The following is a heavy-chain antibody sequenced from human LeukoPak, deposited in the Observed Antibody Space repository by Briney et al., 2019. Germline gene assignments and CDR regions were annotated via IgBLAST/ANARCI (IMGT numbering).Heavy chain of an antibody. CDR1: GGSFSGYY. CDR3: ARGQGWELLSQYYFDY. V-gene: IGHV4-34*01. Sequence: PSETLSLTCAVYGGSFSGYYWSWIRQPPGKGLEGIGEINHSGSTNYNPSLKSRVTISVDTSKNQFSLKLSSVAAADTAVYYCARGQGWELLSQYYFDYWGQGTLVTVSS. J-gene: IGHJ4*02. CDR2: INHSGST. D-gene: IGHD1-26*01.